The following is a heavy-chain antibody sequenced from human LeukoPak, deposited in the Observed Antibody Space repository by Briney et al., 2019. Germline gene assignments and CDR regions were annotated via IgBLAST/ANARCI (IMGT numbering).Heavy chain of an antibody. D-gene: IGHD3-10*01. CDR1: GYTFTSYD. J-gene: IGHJ4*02. CDR2: MNPNSGNT. V-gene: IGHV1-8*01. Sequence: ASVKVSCRASGYTFTSYDINWVRQAAGQGLEWMGWMNPNSGNTGYAQKFQGRITMARNTSISTAYMELTSLTSEDTAVYFCARRYDSGSYHLPHWGQGTLVTVSS. CDR3: ARRYDSGSYHLPH.